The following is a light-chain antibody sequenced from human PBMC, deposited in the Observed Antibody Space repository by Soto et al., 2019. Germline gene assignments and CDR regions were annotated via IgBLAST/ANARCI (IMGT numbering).Light chain of an antibody. CDR3: QHYNNWPFT. CDR1: QSVSSN. V-gene: IGKV3-15*01. Sequence: EIVMTQSPATLSVSPGERATLSCRASQSVSSNLAWYQQKPGQAPRLLIYGASGRATGIPARFSGSGSGTEFTLTISSLQSEDFAVYYCQHYNNWPFTFGQGTNVDIK. CDR2: GAS. J-gene: IGKJ2*01.